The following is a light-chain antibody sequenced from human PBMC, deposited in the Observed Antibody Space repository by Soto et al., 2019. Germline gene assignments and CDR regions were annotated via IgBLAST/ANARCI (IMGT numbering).Light chain of an antibody. CDR2: GAS. CDR1: QSISSSY. J-gene: IGKJ2*01. V-gene: IGKV3-20*01. Sequence: EIVLTQSPGTLSLSPGERATLSCRASQSISSSYLAWHQQKPGQAPRVLIYGASSRATGIPDRFSGSGSGKYFTLTISILVPEDFAVYCCQQYGNPPPNAFGQGTKVDIK. CDR3: QQYGNPPPNA.